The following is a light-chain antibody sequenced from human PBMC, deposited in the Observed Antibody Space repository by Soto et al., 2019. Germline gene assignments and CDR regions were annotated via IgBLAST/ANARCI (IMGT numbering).Light chain of an antibody. V-gene: IGKV3-20*01. CDR2: GAS. Sequence: EIVLTQSPGTLSLSPGERATLSCRASQSVSSSYLAWYQQTPGQAPRLLIYGASSRATGIPDRFSGSGSGTEFTLTISSLQSEDFAVYYCQQYNNWPITFGQGTRLEI. CDR3: QQYNNWPIT. CDR1: QSVSSSY. J-gene: IGKJ5*01.